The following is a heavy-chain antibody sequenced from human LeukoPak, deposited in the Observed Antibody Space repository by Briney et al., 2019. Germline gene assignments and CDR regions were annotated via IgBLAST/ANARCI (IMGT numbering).Heavy chain of an antibody. V-gene: IGHV4-59*12. J-gene: IGHJ4*02. Sequence: PSETLSLTCTVSGGSISSYYWSWIRQPPGKGLEWIGSIYYSGSTYHNPSLKSRVTISVDTSKNQFSLKLSSVTAADTAVYYCAREANYYGSGSYFEGTFDHWGQGSLVIVSS. D-gene: IGHD3-10*01. CDR2: IYYSGST. CDR3: AREANYYGSGSYFEGTFDH. CDR1: GGSISSYY.